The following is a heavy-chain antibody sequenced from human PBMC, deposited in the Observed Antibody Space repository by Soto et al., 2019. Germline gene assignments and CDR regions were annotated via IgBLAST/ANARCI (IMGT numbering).Heavy chain of an antibody. CDR2: ISSSSSTI. V-gene: IGHV3-48*01. J-gene: IGHJ5*02. Sequence: EVQLVESGGGLVQPGGSLRLSCAASGFTFSSYSMNWVRQAPGKRLEWVSYISSSSSTIYYADSVKGRFTISRDNAKNSLYLQMNSLRADDTAVYYCASLIFGVVTTRDNWFDPWGQGTRVTVSS. CDR3: ASLIFGVVTTRDNWFDP. D-gene: IGHD3-3*01. CDR1: GFTFSSYS.